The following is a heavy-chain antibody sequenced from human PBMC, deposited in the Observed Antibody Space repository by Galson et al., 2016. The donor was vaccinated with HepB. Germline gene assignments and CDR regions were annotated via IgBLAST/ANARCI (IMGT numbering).Heavy chain of an antibody. J-gene: IGHJ4*02. CDR2: ISYHGSNK. Sequence: SLRLSCAASGFSFSSSAMHWVRQAPGKGLEWVAVISYHGSNKYYVDSVKGRFTISRDHSKNTLYLQMNSLRVEDTAMYYCARDGYYYGSGSYGAATYWGQGTPVTVSS. D-gene: IGHD3-10*01. CDR1: GFSFSSSA. CDR3: ARDGYYYGSGSYGAATY. V-gene: IGHV3-30*04.